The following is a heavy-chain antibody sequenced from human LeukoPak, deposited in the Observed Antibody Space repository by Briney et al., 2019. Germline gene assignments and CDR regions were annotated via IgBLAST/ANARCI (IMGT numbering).Heavy chain of an antibody. CDR2: INPSGGST. CDR3: ADLGAAAGKFDAFDI. Sequence: ASVKVSCKASGYTFTSYYMHWVRQAPGQGLEWMGIINPSGGSTSYAQKFQGRVTMTRDTSTSTVYMELSSLRSEDTAVYYCADLGAAAGKFDAFDIWGQGTMVTVSS. V-gene: IGHV1-46*01. J-gene: IGHJ3*02. CDR1: GYTFTSYY. D-gene: IGHD6-13*01.